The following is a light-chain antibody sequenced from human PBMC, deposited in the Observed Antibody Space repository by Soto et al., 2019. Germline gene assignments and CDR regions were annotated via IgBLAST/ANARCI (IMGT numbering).Light chain of an antibody. V-gene: IGLV2-23*01. J-gene: IGLJ1*01. Sequence: QSVLTQPASVSGSPRQSITISCTGTSSDVGSYTLVSWYQQHPGKAPKLMIYEGSKRPSGVSNRFSGSKSGNTAFLTISGLQAEDEADYYCCSYAGSGTDNYVFGSGTKLIVL. CDR3: CSYAGSGTDNYV. CDR1: SSDVGSYTL. CDR2: EGS.